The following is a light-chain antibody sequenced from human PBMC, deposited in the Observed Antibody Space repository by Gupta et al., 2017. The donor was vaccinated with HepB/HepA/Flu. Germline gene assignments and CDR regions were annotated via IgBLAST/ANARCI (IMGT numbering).Light chain of an antibody. Sequence: DIQMTQSPSTLSASVGDRVTITCRASQNINIWLAWYQQKPGKVPKLLIYKASRLESGVPSRFSGSGSGTEFTLTVSSLQPDDSATYYCQQENSSSHTFGQGTKVEIK. CDR3: QQENSSSHT. CDR2: KAS. CDR1: QNINIW. V-gene: IGKV1-5*03. J-gene: IGKJ2*01.